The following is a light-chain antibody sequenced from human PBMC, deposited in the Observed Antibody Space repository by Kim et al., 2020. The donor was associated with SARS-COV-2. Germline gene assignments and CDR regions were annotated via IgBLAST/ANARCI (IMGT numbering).Light chain of an antibody. J-gene: IGKJ4*01. V-gene: IGKV1-33*01. CDR2: DAS. Sequence: DIQMTQSPSSLSASVGDRVTITCQASQDISNYLNWYQQKPGKAPKLLIYDASNLETGVTSRFSGSGSGTDFTFTISSLQPEDIATYYCQQYDNLLTFGGGTKVEI. CDR3: QQYDNLLT. CDR1: QDISNY.